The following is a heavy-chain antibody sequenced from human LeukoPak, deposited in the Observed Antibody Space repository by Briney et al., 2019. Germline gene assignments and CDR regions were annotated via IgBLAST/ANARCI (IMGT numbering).Heavy chain of an antibody. CDR2: IIPIFGTA. Sequence: SVKVSCKASGGTFSSYAISWVRQAPGQGLEWMGGIIPIFGTANYAQKFQGRVTITADESTSTAYMELSSLRSEDTAVYYCTREGIAAAGGGAQGVYWGQGTLVTVSS. CDR1: GGTFSSYA. V-gene: IGHV1-69*01. J-gene: IGHJ4*02. CDR3: TREGIAAAGGGAQGVY. D-gene: IGHD6-13*01.